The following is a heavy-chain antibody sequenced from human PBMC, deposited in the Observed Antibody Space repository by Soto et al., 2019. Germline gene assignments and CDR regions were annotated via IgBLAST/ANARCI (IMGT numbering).Heavy chain of an antibody. J-gene: IGHJ4*02. Sequence: VGSLRLSCAASGFTFSSFAMSWVRQAPGKGLEWVAHVSRTTGDTWYADSVKGRFIVSRDNSKTTLYLQMNSLRDEDTAVYYCARKYPGTRPFDYWGQGTLVTVSS. V-gene: IGHV3-23*01. CDR1: GFTFSSFA. D-gene: IGHD2-2*02. CDR3: ARKYPGTRPFDY. CDR2: VSRTTGDT.